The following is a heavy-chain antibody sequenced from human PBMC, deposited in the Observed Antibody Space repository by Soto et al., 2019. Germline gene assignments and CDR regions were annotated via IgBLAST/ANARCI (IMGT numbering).Heavy chain of an antibody. CDR3: ARGGGMVRGVIEWLDP. CDR1: GGSISSYY. Sequence: SETLSLTCTVSGGSISSYYWSWIRHPPGKGLEWIGYIYYSGSTNYNPSLKSRVTISVDTSKNQFSLKLSSVTATDTAVYYCARGGGMVRGVIEWLDPWGQGTLVTVAS. CDR2: IYYSGST. V-gene: IGHV4-59*08. D-gene: IGHD3-10*01. J-gene: IGHJ5*02.